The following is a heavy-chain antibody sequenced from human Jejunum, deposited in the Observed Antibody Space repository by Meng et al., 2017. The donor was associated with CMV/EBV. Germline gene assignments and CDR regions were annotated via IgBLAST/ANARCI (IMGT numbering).Heavy chain of an antibody. CDR2: TYSRSNWST. D-gene: IGHD7-27*01. J-gene: IGHJ5*02. CDR1: GDSVSSNRAA. V-gene: IGHV6-1*01. Sequence: GDSVSSNRAAWNWIRQSPSRGLEWLGRTYSRSNWSTDYALSVKSRITISPDTSKNQVSLHLTSLTPEDTAMYYCVRSSTTGGFDPWGQGTLVTVSS. CDR3: VRSSTTGGFDP.